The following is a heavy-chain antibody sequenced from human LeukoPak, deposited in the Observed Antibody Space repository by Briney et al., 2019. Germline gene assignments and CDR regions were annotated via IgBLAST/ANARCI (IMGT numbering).Heavy chain of an antibody. J-gene: IGHJ4*02. CDR3: AKDTRPDYGDYVFDY. CDR1: GFTFSSYG. Sequence: GGSLRLSCAASGFTFSSYGMHWVRQAPGKGLEWVAVISYDGSNKYYADSVKGRFTISRDNSKNTLYLQMNSLRAEDTAVYYCAKDTRPDYGDYVFDYWGQRTLVTVSS. D-gene: IGHD4-17*01. V-gene: IGHV3-30*18. CDR2: ISYDGSNK.